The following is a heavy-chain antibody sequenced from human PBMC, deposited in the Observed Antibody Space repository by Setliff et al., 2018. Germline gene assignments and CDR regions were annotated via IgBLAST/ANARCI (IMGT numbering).Heavy chain of an antibody. CDR1: GFTFNIYA. CDR2: IWYDGSNK. D-gene: IGHD3-22*01. Sequence: PGGSLRLSCAASGFTFNIYAMSWVRQAPGKRLEWVSSIWYDGSNKYYADSVKGRFTISRDNSKNTLDLQMNSLRAEDTAVYYCVKEDDSSGYYYRYCDYWGQGTLVTVSS. CDR3: VKEDDSSGYYYRYCDY. V-gene: IGHV3-33*06. J-gene: IGHJ4*02.